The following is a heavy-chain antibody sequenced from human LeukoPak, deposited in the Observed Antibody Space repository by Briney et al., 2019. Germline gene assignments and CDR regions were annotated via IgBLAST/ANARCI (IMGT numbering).Heavy chain of an antibody. CDR3: ARVDSSSSGAVGSRFDP. CDR2: IYHSGST. Sequence: PSETLSLTCTVSGYSISSGYYWGWIRPPPGKGLEWIGSIYHSGSTYYNPSLKGRVTISVDTSKNHVSLKLSSVTAADTAVYYCARVDSSSSGAVGSRFDPWGQGTLVTVSS. CDR1: GYSISSGYY. J-gene: IGHJ5*02. V-gene: IGHV4-38-2*02. D-gene: IGHD6-6*01.